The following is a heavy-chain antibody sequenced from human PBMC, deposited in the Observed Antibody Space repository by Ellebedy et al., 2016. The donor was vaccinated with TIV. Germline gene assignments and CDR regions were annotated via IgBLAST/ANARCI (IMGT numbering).Heavy chain of an antibody. CDR3: ARWDFDSVNAFDI. CDR2: INSDGSST. Sequence: GESLKISCGASGFAFSSHWMYWVRQDPGKGLVWVSRINSDGSSTRYADSVKGRFTISRDNAKNTLYLQINSLRAEDTAVYYCARWDFDSVNAFDIWGQGTMVTVSS. J-gene: IGHJ3*02. D-gene: IGHD3-9*01. V-gene: IGHV3-74*01. CDR1: GFAFSSHW.